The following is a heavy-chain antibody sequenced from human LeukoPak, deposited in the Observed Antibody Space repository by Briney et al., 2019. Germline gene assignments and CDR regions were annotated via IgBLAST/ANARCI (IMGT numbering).Heavy chain of an antibody. CDR1: GFTFSSYA. Sequence: SGGSLRLFCAASGFTFSSYAMSWVRQAPGKGLEWVSAISGSGGSTYYADSVKGLFTISRDNSKNTLYLQMNSLRAEDTAVYYCAKDSSGWTYWGQGTLVTVSS. CDR2: ISGSGGST. CDR3: AKDSSGWTY. D-gene: IGHD6-19*01. V-gene: IGHV3-23*01. J-gene: IGHJ4*02.